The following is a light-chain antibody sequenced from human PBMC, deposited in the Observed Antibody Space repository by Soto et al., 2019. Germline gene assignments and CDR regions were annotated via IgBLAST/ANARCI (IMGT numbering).Light chain of an antibody. V-gene: IGLV2-14*01. J-gene: IGLJ1*01. CDR2: EVS. Sequence: QSVLTQPASVSGSPGQSIAISCTGTSSDVGDYNYVSWYQQHPDKAPKLMIYEVSNRPSGVSNRFSGSKSGNTASLTISGLQAEDEADYYCSSYTGNSLSVFGIGTKVTVL. CDR1: SSDVGDYNY. CDR3: SSYTGNSLSV.